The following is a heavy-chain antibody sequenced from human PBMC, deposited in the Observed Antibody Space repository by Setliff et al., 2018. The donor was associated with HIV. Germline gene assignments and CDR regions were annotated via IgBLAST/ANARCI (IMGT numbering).Heavy chain of an antibody. CDR3: ARDGCSGQRCYLFNWFDP. J-gene: IGHJ5*02. Sequence: GASVKVSCKAAGGIFRSYAISWVRQAPGQRLEWMGWINAGNGNTKYSQEFQGRVTITRDTSATTAYMELSSLTSEDTAVYYCARDGCSGQRCYLFNWFDPWGQGTLVTVSS. D-gene: IGHD2-15*01. CDR1: GGIFRSYA. CDR2: INAGNGNT. V-gene: IGHV1-3*01.